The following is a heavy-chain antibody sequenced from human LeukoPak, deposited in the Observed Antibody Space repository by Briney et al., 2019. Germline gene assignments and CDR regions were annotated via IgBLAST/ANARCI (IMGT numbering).Heavy chain of an antibody. CDR2: ISYDGSNK. Sequence: PGRSLRLSCAASGFTFSSYAMRWVRQAPGKGLEWVAVISYDGSNKYYADSVKGRFTISRDNSKNTLYLQMNSLRAEDTAVYYCAREYCSSTSCYLFYYYYYGMDVWGKGTTVTVSS. V-gene: IGHV3-30*04. CDR1: GFTFSSYA. D-gene: IGHD2-2*01. J-gene: IGHJ6*04. CDR3: AREYCSSTSCYLFYYYYYGMDV.